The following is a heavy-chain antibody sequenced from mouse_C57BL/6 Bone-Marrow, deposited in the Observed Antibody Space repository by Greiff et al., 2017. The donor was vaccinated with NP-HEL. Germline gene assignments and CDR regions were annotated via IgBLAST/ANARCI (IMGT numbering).Heavy chain of an antibody. CDR1: GYTFTSYW. Sequence: VQLQQPGAELVKPGASVKLSCKASGYTFTSYWMHWVKQRPGQGLEWIGIIHPNSGSTNYNEKFKSKATLTVDKSSSTAYMQLSSLTSEDSAVYYCARSRLLLFGSYFGYWGQGTTLTVSS. J-gene: IGHJ2*01. CDR3: ARSRLLLFGSYFGY. V-gene: IGHV1-64*01. CDR2: IHPNSGST. D-gene: IGHD2-3*01.